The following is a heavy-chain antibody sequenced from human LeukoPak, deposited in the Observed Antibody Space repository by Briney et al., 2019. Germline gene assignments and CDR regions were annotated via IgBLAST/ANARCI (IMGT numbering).Heavy chain of an antibody. J-gene: IGHJ4*02. CDR1: GFTFSSYA. Sequence: GGSLRLSCAASGFTFSSYAMSWVRQAPGKGLEWVSAISGSGGSTYYADSVKGRFTISRDNSKNTLYLQMNSLRAEDTAVYCCAKDLYSGSYLPLDFDYWGQGTLVTVSS. D-gene: IGHD1-26*01. V-gene: IGHV3-23*01. CDR2: ISGSGGST. CDR3: AKDLYSGSYLPLDFDY.